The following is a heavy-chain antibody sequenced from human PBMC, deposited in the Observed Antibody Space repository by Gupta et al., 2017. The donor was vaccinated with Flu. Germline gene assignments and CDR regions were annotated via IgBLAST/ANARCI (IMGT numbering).Heavy chain of an antibody. V-gene: IGHV1-18*01. Sequence: QVQLVQSGAEVKKPGASVKVSCKASGYTFTDYGITWVRQAPGQGLEWVGWISAHNGHTNSAQKFQGRVTMTTDTSTSTGYMEVRSLRSDDTAVYYCARDNGEVDAFDIWGQGTMVRVSS. CDR3: ARDNGEVDAFDI. CDR1: GYTFTDYG. J-gene: IGHJ3*02. CDR2: ISAHNGHT. D-gene: IGHD2-8*01.